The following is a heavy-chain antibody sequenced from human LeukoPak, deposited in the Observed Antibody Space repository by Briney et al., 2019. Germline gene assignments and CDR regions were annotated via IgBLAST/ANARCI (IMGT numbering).Heavy chain of an antibody. CDR1: GFPLSSHW. J-gene: IGHJ6*02. V-gene: IGHV3-7*03. CDR2: VNRDGSEA. CDR3: ARNNGMDV. Sequence: GGSLRLSCAASGFPLSSHWMTWVRQVPGRGPEWVANVNRDGSEAYYLDSVKGRFTISKDNAKNSLYLQMNSLRAEDTALYHCARNNGMDVWGQGTTVIVSS.